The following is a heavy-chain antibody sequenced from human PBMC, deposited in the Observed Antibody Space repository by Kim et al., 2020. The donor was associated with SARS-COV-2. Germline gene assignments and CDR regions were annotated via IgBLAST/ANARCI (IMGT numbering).Heavy chain of an antibody. CDR3: ARRTGYYGAMDV. CDR2: TYYTSKFNN. J-gene: IGHJ6*02. V-gene: IGHV6-1*01. D-gene: IGHD3-9*01. Sequence: SQTLSLTCAISGDTVSNNSAARNWIRQSPLRGLEWLGRTYYTSKFNNDYAVSVKSRITIIPDTSKNQFSLQLNSVTPEDSAVYFCARRTGYYGAMDVWGQGTTVSVSS. CDR1: GDTVSNNSAA.